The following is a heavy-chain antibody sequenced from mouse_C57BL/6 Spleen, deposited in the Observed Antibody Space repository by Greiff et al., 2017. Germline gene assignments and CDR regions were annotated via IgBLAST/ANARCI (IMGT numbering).Heavy chain of an antibody. Sequence: VQLQQSGPVLVKPGASVKMSCKASGYTFTDYYMNWVKQSHGKSLEWIGVINPYNGGTSYNQKFKGKATLTVDKSSSTAYMELNSLTSEDSAVYYCASRSFDGYYVAYWGQGTLVTVSA. CDR2: INPYNGGT. CDR3: ASRSFDGYYVAY. D-gene: IGHD2-3*01. V-gene: IGHV1-19*01. CDR1: GYTFTDYY. J-gene: IGHJ3*01.